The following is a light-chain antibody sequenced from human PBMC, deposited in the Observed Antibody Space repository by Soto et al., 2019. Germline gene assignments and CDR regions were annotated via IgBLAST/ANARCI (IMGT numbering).Light chain of an antibody. CDR3: QQYDRWPGT. J-gene: IGKJ1*01. CDR2: GPS. Sequence: EILMTQSPATLSVSPEERATLSCRASQSISSSLVWYQQKPGQAPRLLIYGPSTRATGIPARFSGSGSGTEFTLTIGSLQSEDVAVYYCQQYDRWPGTFGQGTKVEIK. V-gene: IGKV3-15*01. CDR1: QSISSS.